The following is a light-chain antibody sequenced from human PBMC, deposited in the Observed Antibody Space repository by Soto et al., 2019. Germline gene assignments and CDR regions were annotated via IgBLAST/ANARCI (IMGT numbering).Light chain of an antibody. Sequence: TVLTHSPDTLALSPFERANLSCFASQSVGTRLAWYQQRPGQPPRLLISGASSRATGIPHRFSGSGSGTDFTLTISSLEPEDFAVYYCQQYGSSPRINFGKGTRREIK. CDR3: QQYGSSPRIN. CDR2: GAS. V-gene: IGKV3-20*01. J-gene: IGKJ5*01. CDR1: QSVGTR.